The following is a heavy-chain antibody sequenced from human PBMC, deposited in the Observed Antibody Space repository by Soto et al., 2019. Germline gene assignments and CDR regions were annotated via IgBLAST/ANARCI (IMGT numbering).Heavy chain of an antibody. V-gene: IGHV1-2*04. CDR3: ATNIAAAGLYYFDY. J-gene: IGHJ4*02. CDR1: GYTFTGYY. Sequence: ASVKVSCKASGYTFTGYYMHWVRQAPGQGLEWMGWINPNSGGANYAQKFQGWVTMTRDTSISTAYMELSRLRSDDTAVYYCATNIAAAGLYYFDYWGQGTLVTVSS. CDR2: INPNSGGA. D-gene: IGHD6-13*01.